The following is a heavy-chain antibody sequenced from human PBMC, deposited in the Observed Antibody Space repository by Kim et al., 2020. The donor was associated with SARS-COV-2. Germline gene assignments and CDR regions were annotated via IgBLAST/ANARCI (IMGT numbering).Heavy chain of an antibody. Sequence: GDSEMGRFTVSRDNANNSLYLQMNSLRAEDTAVYYCARGQYSSSPKLFFDYWGQGTLVTVSS. J-gene: IGHJ4*02. V-gene: IGHV3-21*01. CDR3: ARGQYSSSPKLFFDY. D-gene: IGHD6-13*01.